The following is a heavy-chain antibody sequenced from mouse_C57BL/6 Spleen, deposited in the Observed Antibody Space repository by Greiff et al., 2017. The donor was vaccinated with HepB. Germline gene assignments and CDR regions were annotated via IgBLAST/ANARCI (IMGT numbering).Heavy chain of an antibody. CDR3: ARAPLFYAMDY. V-gene: IGHV1-50*01. Sequence: QVQLQQPGAELVKPGASVKLSCKASGYTFTSYWMQWVKQRPGQGLEWIGEIDPSDSYTNYNGKFKGKATLTADKSSSTAYMQLSSLTSEDSAVYFCARAPLFYAMDYWGQGTSVTVSS. CDR1: GYTFTSYW. CDR2: IDPSDSYT. J-gene: IGHJ4*01. D-gene: IGHD6-1*01.